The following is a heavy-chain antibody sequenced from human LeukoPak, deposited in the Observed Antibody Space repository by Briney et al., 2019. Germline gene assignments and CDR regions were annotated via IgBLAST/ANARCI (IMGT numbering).Heavy chain of an antibody. CDR1: GYTLTELS. CDR3: ATVPPGTIFGYYFDY. V-gene: IGHV1-24*01. D-gene: IGHD3-3*01. Sequence: VASVKVSCKVSGYTLTELSMHWVRQAPGKGLEWMGGFDPEDGETIYAQKFQGRVTMTEDTSTDTAYMELSSLRSEDTAVYYCATVPPGTIFGYYFDYWGQGTLVTVSS. J-gene: IGHJ4*02. CDR2: FDPEDGET.